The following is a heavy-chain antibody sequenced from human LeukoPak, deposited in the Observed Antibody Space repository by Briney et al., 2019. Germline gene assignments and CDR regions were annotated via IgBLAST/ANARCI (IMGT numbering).Heavy chain of an antibody. Sequence: ASVKVSCKASGYTFTNYDINWVRQATGQGLEWMGWMNPNSGNTGYGQKFQGRVTITRNTSISTAYMELSSLRSEDTAVYYCASGGYDSCFDYWGQGTLVTVSS. CDR3: ASGGYDSCFDY. CDR1: GYTFTNYD. D-gene: IGHD5-12*01. J-gene: IGHJ4*02. CDR2: MNPNSGNT. V-gene: IGHV1-8*03.